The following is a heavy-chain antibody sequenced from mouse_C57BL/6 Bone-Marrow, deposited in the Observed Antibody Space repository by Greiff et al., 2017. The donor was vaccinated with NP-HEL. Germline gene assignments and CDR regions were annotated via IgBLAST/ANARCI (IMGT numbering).Heavy chain of an antibody. CDR3: ARDGRGFAY. J-gene: IGHJ3*01. Sequence: DVMLVESEGGLVQPGSSMKLSCTASGFTFSDYYMAWVRQVPEKGLEWVANINYDGSSTYYLDSLKSRFIISRDNAKNILYLQMSSLKSEDTATYYCARDGRGFAYWGQGTLVTVSA. CDR1: GFTFSDYY. V-gene: IGHV5-16*01. CDR2: INYDGSST.